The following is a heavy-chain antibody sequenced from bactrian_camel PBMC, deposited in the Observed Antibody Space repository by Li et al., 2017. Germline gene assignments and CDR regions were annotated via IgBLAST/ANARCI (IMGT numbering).Heavy chain of an antibody. CDR3: AAENCSGGSCWSFGVYY. Sequence: HVQLVESGGGLVQPGGSLGLSCAASGFTFSSYYMSWVRQAPGKGLEWVSSIYTGGSTFYYADSVKGRFTISKDNDKNTLFLQMNSLKPEDTAVYYCAAENCSGGSCWSFGVYYWGQGTQVTVS. CDR1: GFTFSSYY. CDR2: IYTGGSTF. J-gene: IGHJ4*01. D-gene: IGHD2*01. V-gene: IGHV3-2*01.